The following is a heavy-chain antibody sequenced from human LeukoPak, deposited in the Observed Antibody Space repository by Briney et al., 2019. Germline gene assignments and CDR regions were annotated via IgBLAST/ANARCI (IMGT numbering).Heavy chain of an antibody. CDR2: INGDGSTT. Sequence: GGSLRLSCAASGFTFSSYWMHWVRQAPGKGLVWVSRINGDGSTTIYADPVKGRFTISRDNAKNTLYLQINSLRVEDTAVYYCARPHTGFDSWGQGTLVTVSS. CDR1: GFTFSSYW. J-gene: IGHJ4*02. CDR3: ARPHTGFDS. V-gene: IGHV3-74*01.